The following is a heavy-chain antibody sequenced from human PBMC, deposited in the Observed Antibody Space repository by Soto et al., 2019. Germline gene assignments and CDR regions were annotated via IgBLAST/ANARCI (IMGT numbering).Heavy chain of an antibody. CDR2: MNPNSGNT. D-gene: IGHD2-15*01. J-gene: IGHJ4*02. CDR1: GYTCTSYD. Sequence: QVQLVQSGAEVQKPGAAVQVSCKASGYTCTSYDINWVRQATGPGPEWMGWMNPNSGNTGYAQKSQGRVSMPGNTPISTAYMALSSLRSDDPAVYCWAREKGVASDCCGQGSVVTVSS. V-gene: IGHV1-8*01. CDR3: AREKGVASDC.